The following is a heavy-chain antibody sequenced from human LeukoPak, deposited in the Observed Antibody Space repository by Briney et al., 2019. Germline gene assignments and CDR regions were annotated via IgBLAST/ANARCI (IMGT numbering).Heavy chain of an antibody. CDR2: IKSKTDGGTT. D-gene: IGHD3-16*02. J-gene: IGHJ3*02. Sequence: GGSLRLSCAASGFTFSNAWMNWVRQAPGKGLEWVGRIKSKTDGGTTDYAAPVKGRFTISRDDSKNTLYLQMNSLKTEDIAVYYCTTWGSYVWGSYRLAFDIWGQGTMVTVSS. CDR1: GFTFSNAW. CDR3: TTWGSYVWGSYRLAFDI. V-gene: IGHV3-15*07.